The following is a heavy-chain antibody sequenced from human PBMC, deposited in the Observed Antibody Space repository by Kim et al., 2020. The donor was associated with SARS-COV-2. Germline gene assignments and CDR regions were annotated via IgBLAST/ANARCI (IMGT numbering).Heavy chain of an antibody. CDR2: IYYSGST. V-gene: IGHV4-31*01. J-gene: IGHJ5*02. Sequence: SETLSLTCTVSGGSISSGGYYWSWIRQHPGKGLEWIGYIYYSGSTYYNPSLKSQVTISVDTSKNQFFLKLSSVTAADTAVYYCAREALSSGWFDPWGQGTLVTVSS. CDR1: GGSISSGGYY. CDR3: AREALSSGWFDP. D-gene: IGHD2-15*01.